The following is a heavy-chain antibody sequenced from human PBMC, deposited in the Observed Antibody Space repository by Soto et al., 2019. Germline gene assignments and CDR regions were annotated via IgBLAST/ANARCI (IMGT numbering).Heavy chain of an antibody. CDR1: GGSISSNDW. J-gene: IGHJ6*02. CDR3: VANGYYSMGV. D-gene: IGHD3-3*01. CDR2: IHHSGSP. Sequence: QVQLQESGPGLVKPSGTLSLTCVVSGGSISSNDWWSWVRQSPGKGLEWIGEIHHSGSPNYNPSLRSRVTISPDKSKNQLSLELTAVTGADTAVYFCVANGYYSMGVWCQGTTVTVSS. V-gene: IGHV4-4*02.